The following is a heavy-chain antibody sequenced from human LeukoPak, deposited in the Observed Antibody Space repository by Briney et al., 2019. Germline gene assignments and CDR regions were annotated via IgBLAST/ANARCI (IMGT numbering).Heavy chain of an antibody. D-gene: IGHD2-21*02. J-gene: IGHJ3*02. V-gene: IGHV3-48*03. CDR2: ISSSGSTI. CDR3: ARDRNYYLGEKGDAFDI. Sequence: GSLRLSCAASGFTFSSYEMNWVRQAPGKGLEWVSYISSSGSTIYYADSVKGRFTISRDNAKNSLYLQMNSLRAEDTAVYYCARDRNYYLGEKGDAFDIWGQGTMVTVSS. CDR1: GFTFSSYE.